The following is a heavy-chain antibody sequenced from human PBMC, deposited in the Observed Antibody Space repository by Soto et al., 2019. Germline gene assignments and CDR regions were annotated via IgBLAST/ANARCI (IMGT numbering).Heavy chain of an antibody. Sequence: QVQLQESGPGLVKPSETLSLTCTVSGGSISRYYWSWIRQPPGKGLEWIGFVYNSGSTYYNPSLKSRVTISVNTSTNQFFLRLSSVSAADTAVYYCASMGYYYGSGSYPLDYWGQGTLVTVSS. J-gene: IGHJ4*02. CDR1: GGSISRYY. CDR3: ASMGYYYGSGSYPLDY. D-gene: IGHD3-10*01. CDR2: VYNSGST. V-gene: IGHV4-59*08.